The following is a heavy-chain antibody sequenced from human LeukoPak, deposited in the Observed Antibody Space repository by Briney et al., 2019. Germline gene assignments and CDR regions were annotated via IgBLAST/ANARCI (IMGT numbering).Heavy chain of an antibody. CDR3: ARESSNSLTGPLEGGNWFDP. CDR1: GGFLSIYY. CDR2: IYYSGST. J-gene: IGHJ5*02. V-gene: IGHV4-59*01. Sequence: SEPLSLTCTVSGGFLSIYYWSCIRHPPGEGLEWIGYIYYSGSTNYNPSLKGRVTMSVDTSKNQFSLKLSSVTGADTAVYYCARESSNSLTGPLEGGNWFDPWGQATLVTVSS. D-gene: IGHD3-16*01.